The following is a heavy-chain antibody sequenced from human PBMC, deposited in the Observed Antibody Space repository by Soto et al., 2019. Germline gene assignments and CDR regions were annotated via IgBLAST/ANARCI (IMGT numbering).Heavy chain of an antibody. Sequence: QVQLEQSGAEVKKSGASVKVSCKASGYIFSTHGINWVRQAPGQGLEWMGWINPYNGKTNYAQKFQGRVTMTTETCRKTAYMGLRSLRSDDTAVYYCARVQIVVVVGGTPADYWGQGTLVTVSS. CDR3: ARVQIVVVVGGTPADY. CDR2: INPYNGKT. V-gene: IGHV1-18*01. D-gene: IGHD2-15*01. J-gene: IGHJ4*02. CDR1: GYIFSTHG.